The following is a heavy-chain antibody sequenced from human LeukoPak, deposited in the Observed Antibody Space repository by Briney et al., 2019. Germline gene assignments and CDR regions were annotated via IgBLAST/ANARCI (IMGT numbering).Heavy chain of an antibody. CDR2: INPNSGGT. D-gene: IGHD6-13*01. CDR1: GYTFTGYY. V-gene: IGHV1-2*02. Sequence: ASVKVSCKASGYTFTGYYMHWVRQAPGQGPEWMGWINPNSGGTNYAQKFQGRVTMTRDTSISTAYMELSRLRSDDTAVYYCAREYSSSWDYYYYGMDVWGQGTLVTVSS. J-gene: IGHJ6*02. CDR3: AREYSSSWDYYYYGMDV.